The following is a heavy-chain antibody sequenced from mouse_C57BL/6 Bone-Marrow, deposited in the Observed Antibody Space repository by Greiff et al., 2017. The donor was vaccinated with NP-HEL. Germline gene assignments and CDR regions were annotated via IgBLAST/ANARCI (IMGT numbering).Heavy chain of an antibody. J-gene: IGHJ1*03. D-gene: IGHD1-1*01. Sequence: EVKLVESGGGLVQSGRSLRLSCATSGFTFSDFYMEWVRQAPGKGLEWIAASRNKANDYTTEYSASVKGRFIVSRDTSQSILYLQMNALRAEDTAIYYCARDGFGYYGSSYDWYFDVWGTGTTVTVSS. CDR1: GFTFSDFY. CDR3: ARDGFGYYGSSYDWYFDV. V-gene: IGHV7-1*01. CDR2: SRNKANDYTT.